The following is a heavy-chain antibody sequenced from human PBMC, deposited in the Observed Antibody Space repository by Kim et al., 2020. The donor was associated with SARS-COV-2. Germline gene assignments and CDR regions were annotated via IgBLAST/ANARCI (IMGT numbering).Heavy chain of an antibody. J-gene: IGHJ4*02. V-gene: IGHV1-46*01. CDR3: ARAHPPDYGDYVFDY. Sequence: ASVKVSCKASGYTFTSYYMHWVRQAPGQGLEWMGIINPSGGSTSYAQKFQGRVTMTRDTSTSTVYMELSSLRSEDTAVYYCARAHPPDYGDYVFDYGGQGTLDTVSS. CDR1: GYTFTSYY. D-gene: IGHD4-17*01. CDR2: INPSGGST.